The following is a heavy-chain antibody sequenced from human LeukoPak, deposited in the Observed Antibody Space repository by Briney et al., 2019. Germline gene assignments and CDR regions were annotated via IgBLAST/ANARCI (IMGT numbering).Heavy chain of an antibody. CDR1: GGTFSSYA. CDR3: ARTSVVPAAMFLYYFDY. J-gene: IGHJ4*02. Sequence: SVTVSCKASGGTFSSYAISWVRQAPGQGLEWMGGIIPIFGTANYAQKFQGRVTITADESTSTAYMELSSLRSEDTAVYYCARTSVVPAAMFLYYFDYWGQGTLVTVSS. V-gene: IGHV1-69*13. CDR2: IIPIFGTA. D-gene: IGHD2-2*01.